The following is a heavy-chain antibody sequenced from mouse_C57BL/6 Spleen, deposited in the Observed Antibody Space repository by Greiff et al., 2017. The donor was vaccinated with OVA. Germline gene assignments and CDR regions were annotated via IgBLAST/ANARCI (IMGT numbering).Heavy chain of an antibody. J-gene: IGHJ1*03. Sequence: QVTLKVCGPGILQSSQTLSLTCSFSGFSLSTSGMGVSWIRQPSGKGLEWLAHIYWDDDKRYNPSLKSRLTISKDTSRNQVFLKITSVDTADTATYYCARRRDYDAGYFDVWGTGTTVTVSS. V-gene: IGHV8-12*01. D-gene: IGHD2-4*01. CDR2: IYWDDDK. CDR3: ARRRDYDAGYFDV. CDR1: GFSLSTSGMG.